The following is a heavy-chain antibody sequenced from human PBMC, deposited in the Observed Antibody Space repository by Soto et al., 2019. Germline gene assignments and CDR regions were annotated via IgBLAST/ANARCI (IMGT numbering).Heavy chain of an antibody. D-gene: IGHD2-15*01. CDR3: AKPSRYCSGGSCYSPEYYGMDV. Sequence: GGSLRLSCAASGFTFSSYAMSWVRQAPGKGLEWVSAISGSGGSTYYADSVKGRFTISRDNSKNTLYLQMNSLRAEDTAVYYCAKPSRYCSGGSCYSPEYYGMDVWGQGTTVTVS. CDR1: GFTFSSYA. CDR2: ISGSGGST. J-gene: IGHJ6*02. V-gene: IGHV3-23*01.